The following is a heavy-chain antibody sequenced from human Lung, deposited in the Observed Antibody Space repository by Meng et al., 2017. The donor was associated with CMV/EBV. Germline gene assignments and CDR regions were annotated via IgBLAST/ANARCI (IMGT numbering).Heavy chain of an antibody. CDR1: YV. J-gene: IGHJ5*02. CDR3: ARGPSYYYGSGSYYNAMYNWFDP. Sequence: YVWSWIRQPPRKGLEWIGEINHSGSTNYNPSLKSRVTISVDTSKNQFSLKLSSVTAADTAVYYCARGPSYYYGSGSYYNAMYNWFDPWGQGTLVTVSS. CDR2: INHSGST. V-gene: IGHV4-34*01. D-gene: IGHD3-10*01.